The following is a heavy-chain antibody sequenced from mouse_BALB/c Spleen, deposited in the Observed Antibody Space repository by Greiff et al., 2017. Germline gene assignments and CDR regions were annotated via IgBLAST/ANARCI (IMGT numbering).Heavy chain of an antibody. CDR3: AREVAY. D-gene: IGHD1-3*01. J-gene: IGHJ3*01. CDR2: ISSGGSYT. Sequence: EVQLVESGGDLVKPGGSLKLSCAASGFTFSSYGMSWVRQTPDKRLEWVATISSGGSYTYYPDSVKGRFTISRDNAKNTLYMQMSSLKSEDTAIYDCAREVAYWGQGTLVTVSA. V-gene: IGHV5-6*01. CDR1: GFTFSSYG.